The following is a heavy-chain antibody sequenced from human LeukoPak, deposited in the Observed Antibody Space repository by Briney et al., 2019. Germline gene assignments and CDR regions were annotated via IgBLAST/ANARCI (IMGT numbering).Heavy chain of an antibody. CDR3: AILAYCGGDCPFDY. Sequence: GATVKISCKVPGYTFTDYYMHWVQQAPGKGLEWMGLVDPEDGETIYAEKFQGRVTITADTSTDTAYMELSSLRSEDTAVYYCAILAYCGGDCPFDYWGQGTLVTVSS. CDR1: GYTFTDYY. D-gene: IGHD2-21*01. V-gene: IGHV1-69-2*01. CDR2: VDPEDGET. J-gene: IGHJ4*02.